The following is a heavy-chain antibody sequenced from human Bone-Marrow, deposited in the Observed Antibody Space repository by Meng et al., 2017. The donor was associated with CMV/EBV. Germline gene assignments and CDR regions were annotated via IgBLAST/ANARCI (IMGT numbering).Heavy chain of an antibody. CDR1: GYTFTSYG. CDR2: INPNTGDA. V-gene: IGHV1-2*02. D-gene: IGHD3-3*01. CDR3: ARLFHTILGTAYYYGMDV. Sequence: ASVKVSCKASGYTFTSYGISWVRQAPGQGLEWMGWINPNTGDARYAPSFQGRVTLTSDTSISTAYMELSRLQSDDTAVYYCARLFHTILGTAYYYGMDVWGPGTMVTVPS. J-gene: IGHJ6*02.